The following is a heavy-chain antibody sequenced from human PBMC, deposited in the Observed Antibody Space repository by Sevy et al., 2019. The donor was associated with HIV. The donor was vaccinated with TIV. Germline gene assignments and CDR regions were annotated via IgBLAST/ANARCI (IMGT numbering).Heavy chain of an antibody. D-gene: IGHD3-3*02. V-gene: IGHV3-23*01. CDR2: ISGDGENT. J-gene: IGHJ3*02. CDR1: EFIISRHA. Sequence: GGSLRLSCVASEFIISRHAVSWVRQAPGKGLEWVSAISGDGENTHYADSVRGRFTISRDNFKNTLYLQMNSLRAEDTALYYCARDGRGISAFDIWGPGTMVTVSS. CDR3: ARDGRGISAFDI.